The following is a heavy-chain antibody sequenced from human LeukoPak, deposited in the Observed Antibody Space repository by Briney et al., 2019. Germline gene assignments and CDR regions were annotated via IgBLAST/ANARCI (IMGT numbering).Heavy chain of an antibody. Sequence: PGRSLRLSCAASGFTFSSYSMNWVRQAPGKGLEWVSSISSSSSYIYYADSVKGRFTISIDNAKNSLYLQMNSLRAEDTAVYYCARGFQGTPVSDWGQGTLVTVSS. D-gene: IGHD3-10*01. V-gene: IGHV3-21*01. CDR1: GFTFSSYS. CDR2: ISSSSSYI. J-gene: IGHJ4*02. CDR3: ARGFQGTPVSD.